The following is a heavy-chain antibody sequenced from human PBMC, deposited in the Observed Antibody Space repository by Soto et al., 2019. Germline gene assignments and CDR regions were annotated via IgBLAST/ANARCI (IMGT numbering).Heavy chain of an antibody. CDR3: AREFNYDYIWGSYRLFDY. CDR2: MYYSGIT. D-gene: IGHD3-16*02. V-gene: IGHV4-59*01. CDR1: GTSISDYY. J-gene: IGHJ4*02. Sequence: SETLSLTCTISGTSISDYYWSWIRQPPGKGLEWIGSMYYSGITYYNPSLKSRVTISIDTSQNQFSLKLSSVTAADTAVYYCAREFNYDYIWGSYRLFDYWGQGTLVTVSS.